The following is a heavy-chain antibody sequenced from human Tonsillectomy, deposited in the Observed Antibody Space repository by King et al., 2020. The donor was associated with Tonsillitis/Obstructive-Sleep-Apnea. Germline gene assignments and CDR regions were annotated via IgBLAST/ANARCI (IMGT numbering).Heavy chain of an antibody. J-gene: IGHJ3*02. CDR1: GGSISSYY. D-gene: IGHD5-12*01. Sequence: QLQESGPGLVKPSETLSLTCTVSGGSISSYYWSWIRQPPGKGLECIGYIYYTGSTNYNPSLKSRDTISVDTSKNQFSLKLSSVTAADTAGYYCARGGLRDAFDIWGQGTMVTVSS. CDR2: IYYTGST. V-gene: IGHV4-59*01. CDR3: ARGGLRDAFDI.